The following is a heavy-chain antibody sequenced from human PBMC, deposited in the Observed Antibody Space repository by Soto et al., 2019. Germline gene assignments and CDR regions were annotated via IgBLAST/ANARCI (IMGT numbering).Heavy chain of an antibody. D-gene: IGHD5-18*01. CDR3: ARDGAAGGIQLWLRDYYYGMDV. CDR2: IWYDGSNK. V-gene: IGHV3-33*01. J-gene: IGHJ6*02. Sequence: QVQLVESGGGVVQPGRSLRLSCAASGFTFSSYGMHWVRQAPGKGLEWVAVIWYDGSNKYYADSVKGRFTISRDNSKNTLYLQINSLRAEDTAVYYCARDGAAGGIQLWLRDYYYGMDVWGQGTTVTVSS. CDR1: GFTFSSYG.